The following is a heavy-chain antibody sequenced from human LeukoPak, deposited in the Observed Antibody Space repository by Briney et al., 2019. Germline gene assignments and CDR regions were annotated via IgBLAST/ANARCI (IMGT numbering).Heavy chain of an antibody. Sequence: SETLSLTCTFSGGSISSYYWSLIRQPAGKGLEWIGRIYTSGSTNYNPSLKSRVTMSVDTSKNQFSLKLSSVTAADTAVYYCARDPPGGYYYYMDVWGKGTTVTVSS. V-gene: IGHV4-4*07. D-gene: IGHD1-14*01. CDR1: GGSISSYY. J-gene: IGHJ6*03. CDR2: IYTSGST. CDR3: ARDPPGGYYYYMDV.